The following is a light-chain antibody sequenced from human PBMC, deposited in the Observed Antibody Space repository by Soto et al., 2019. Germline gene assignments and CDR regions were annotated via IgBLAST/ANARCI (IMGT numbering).Light chain of an antibody. V-gene: IGLV2-11*01. CDR2: DVS. CDR1: SSDVGGYNY. J-gene: IGLJ3*02. Sequence: QSALTQPRSVSGSPGQSVTISCTGTSSDVGGYNYVSWYQQHPGKAPKLMIYDVSKRPSGVPDRFSGSKSGNTASLTISGLQAEDEYDYYCYSYAGSYTWVFGGGTKLTVL. CDR3: YSYAGSYTWV.